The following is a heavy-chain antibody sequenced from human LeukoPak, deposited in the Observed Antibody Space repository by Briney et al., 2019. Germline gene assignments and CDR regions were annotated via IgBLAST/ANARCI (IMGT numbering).Heavy chain of an antibody. V-gene: IGHV5-51*01. Sequence: GESLKISCKASVFSFTNYWIAWVRKMPGEGLEWMGSIYPGDSDTRYNPSFQGQVTISADKSIKTAYLQWSSLKASDTAMYYCARPGSAPLHDAFDIWGQGTMVTVSS. D-gene: IGHD3-10*01. CDR3: ARPGSAPLHDAFDI. CDR1: VFSFTNYW. CDR2: IYPGDSDT. J-gene: IGHJ3*02.